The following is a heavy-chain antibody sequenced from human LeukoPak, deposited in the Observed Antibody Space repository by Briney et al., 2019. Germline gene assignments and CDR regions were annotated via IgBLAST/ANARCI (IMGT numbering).Heavy chain of an antibody. D-gene: IGHD4/OR15-4a*01. CDR2: IYSDNT. V-gene: IGHV3-53*01. Sequence: GGSLRLSCTVSGFTVSSNSMSWVRQAPGKGLEWVSFIYSDNTHYSDSVKGRFTISRDNSKNTLYLQMNSLRAEDTAVYYCARRAGAHSHPYDYWGQGTLVTVSS. CDR3: ARRAGAHSHPYDY. J-gene: IGHJ4*02. CDR1: GFTVSSNS.